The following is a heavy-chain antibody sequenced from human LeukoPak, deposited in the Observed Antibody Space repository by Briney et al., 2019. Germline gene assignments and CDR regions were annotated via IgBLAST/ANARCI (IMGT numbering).Heavy chain of an antibody. D-gene: IGHD1-26*01. V-gene: IGHV1-46*01. CDR2: INPSGGST. J-gene: IGHJ4*02. CDR3: ARDRRSYYGWSSPDY. Sequence: ASVKVSCKASGYTFTSYYMHWVRQAPGQGLEWMGIINPSGGSTSYAQKFQGRVTMTRDTSTSTVYMELSSLRSEDTAVYYCARDRRSYYGWSSPDYWGQGTLVTVSS. CDR1: GYTFTSYY.